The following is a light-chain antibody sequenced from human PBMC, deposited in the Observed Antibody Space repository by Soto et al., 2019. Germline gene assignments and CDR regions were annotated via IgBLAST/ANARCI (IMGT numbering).Light chain of an antibody. CDR3: QSYDSSLSGSYV. CDR2: NNN. V-gene: IGLV1-40*01. Sequence: QSVLTQPPSVSGAPGQRVTISCTGSSSNIGAGSDVHWYQRLPGTAPKVLIYNNNNRPSGVPDRFSGSKSGTSASLAITGLQAEDEADYYGQSYDSSLSGSYVFGTGTKVTVL. CDR1: SSNIGAGSD. J-gene: IGLJ1*01.